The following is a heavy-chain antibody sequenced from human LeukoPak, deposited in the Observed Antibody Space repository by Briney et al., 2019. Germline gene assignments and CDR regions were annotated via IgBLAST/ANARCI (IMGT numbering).Heavy chain of an antibody. J-gene: IGHJ4*02. CDR2: INTNTGNP. D-gene: IGHD2-21*01. Sequence: GVSEKVSYKASGYTFTSYAMNWVRQAPGPRREWMGGINTNTGNPTYAQGFTGRFVFSLDTSVSTAYLQISSLKAEDTAVYYCARDRIGGGGGDCWGQGTLVTVS. CDR1: GYTFTSYA. CDR3: ARDRIGGGGGDC. V-gene: IGHV7-4-1*02.